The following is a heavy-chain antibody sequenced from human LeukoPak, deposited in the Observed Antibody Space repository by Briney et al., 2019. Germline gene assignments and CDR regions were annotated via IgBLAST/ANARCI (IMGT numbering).Heavy chain of an antibody. J-gene: IGHJ5*02. Sequence: ASVKVSCKASGYTFTSYGISWVRQAPGQGVEWMGWISAYNGNTNYAQKLQGRVTMTTDTSTSTAYMELRSLRSDDTAVYYCARDRVYCSGGSCLNWFDPWGQGTLVTVSS. D-gene: IGHD2-15*01. CDR1: GYTFTSYG. CDR2: ISAYNGNT. CDR3: ARDRVYCSGGSCLNWFDP. V-gene: IGHV1-18*04.